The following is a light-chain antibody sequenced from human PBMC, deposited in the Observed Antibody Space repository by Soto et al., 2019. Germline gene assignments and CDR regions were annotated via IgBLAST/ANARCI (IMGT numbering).Light chain of an antibody. J-gene: IGKJ2*01. CDR3: QQYNNWPHT. CDR1: QSVSSY. V-gene: IGKV3-11*01. CDR2: DAS. Sequence: EIVLTQSPATLSLSPGERATLSCRASQSVSSYLAWYQQKPGQAPRLLIYDASNRATGIPARFSGRGSGTEFFLTISGLQFEDFAVYYCQQYNNWPHTFGQGTKVDIK.